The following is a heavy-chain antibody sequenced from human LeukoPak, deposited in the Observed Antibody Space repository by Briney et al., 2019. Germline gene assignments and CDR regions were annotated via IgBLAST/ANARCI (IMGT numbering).Heavy chain of an antibody. J-gene: IGHJ4*02. CDR2: IYYSGST. CDR1: GGSISSYY. CDR3: ARLLWFGELFGYFDY. D-gene: IGHD3-10*01. V-gene: IGHV4-59*08. Sequence: SETLSLTCTVSGGSISSYYWSWIRQPPGKGLEWIGYIYYSGSTNYNPSLKSRVTISVDTSKNQFSLKLSPVTAADTAVYYCARLLWFGELFGYFDYWGQGTLVTVSS.